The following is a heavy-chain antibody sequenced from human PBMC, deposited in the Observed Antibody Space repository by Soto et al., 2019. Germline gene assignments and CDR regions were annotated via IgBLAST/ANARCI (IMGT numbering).Heavy chain of an antibody. V-gene: IGHV6-1*01. D-gene: IGHD3-9*01. CDR2: TYYRSKWYH. Sequence: PSQTLSLTCAISGESVSTNSATWDWIRQSPSRGLEWLGRTYYRSKWYHDYAVSVKGRITINADNSNNTLYFQMNSLRAEDTAVYYCATLTKYDILTGFYPCWGQGTLVTVSS. J-gene: IGHJ4*02. CDR1: GESVSTNSAT. CDR3: ATLTKYDILTGFYPC.